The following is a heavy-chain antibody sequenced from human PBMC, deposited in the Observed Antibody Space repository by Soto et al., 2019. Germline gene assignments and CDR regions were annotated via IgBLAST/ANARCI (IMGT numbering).Heavy chain of an antibody. CDR1: GFTFSSYA. CDR3: AKAGFSSGWSPSYFDY. J-gene: IGHJ4*02. CDR2: MSGTGGST. D-gene: IGHD6-19*01. V-gene: IGHV3-23*01. Sequence: EVQLLESGGVLVQPGRSLRLSCAASGFTFSSYAMNWVRQAPGKGLEWVSAMSGTGGSTYYADSVKGRFTISRDNPKNTLYLQMNNLRVEDTAVFYCAKAGFSSGWSPSYFDYWGQGTLVTVSS.